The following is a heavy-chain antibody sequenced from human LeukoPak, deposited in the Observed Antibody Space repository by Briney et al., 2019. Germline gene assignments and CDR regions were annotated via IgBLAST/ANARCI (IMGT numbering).Heavy chain of an antibody. CDR1: GGTFSSYA. J-gene: IGHJ4*02. CDR2: INPNSGGT. CDR3: ARDLYGDYAGFDY. Sequence: ASVKVSCKASGGTFSSYAISWVRQAPGQGLEWMGWINPNSGGTNYAQKFQGRVTMTRDTSISTAYMELSRLRSDDTAVYYCARDLYGDYAGFDYWGQGTLVTVSS. V-gene: IGHV1-2*02. D-gene: IGHD4-17*01.